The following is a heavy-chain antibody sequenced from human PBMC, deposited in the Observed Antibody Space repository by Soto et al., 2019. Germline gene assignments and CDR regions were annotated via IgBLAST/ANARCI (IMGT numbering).Heavy chain of an antibody. CDR2: ISGSGGST. J-gene: IGHJ3*02. D-gene: IGHD5-12*01. CDR3: AKDGRRWLQLPRDAFDI. Sequence: GGSLRLSCAASGFTFSSYAMSWVLQAPWKGLEWVSAISGSGGSTYYADSVKGRFTISRDNSKNTLYLQMNSLRAEDTAVYYCAKDGRRWLQLPRDAFDIWGQGTMVTVSS. V-gene: IGHV3-23*01. CDR1: GFTFSSYA.